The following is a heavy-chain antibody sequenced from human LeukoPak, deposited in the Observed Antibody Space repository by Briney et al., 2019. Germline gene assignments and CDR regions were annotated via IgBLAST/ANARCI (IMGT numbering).Heavy chain of an antibody. D-gene: IGHD3-10*01. J-gene: IGHJ4*02. CDR1: GGSFSGYY. CDR2: INHSGST. V-gene: IGHV4-34*01. CDR3: ARLYYYGSGSPEGFDY. Sequence: SETLSLTCAVYGGSFSGYYWSWIRQPPGKGLEWIGEINHSGSTNYNPSLKSRVTISVDTSKNQFSLKLSSVTAADTAVYYCARLYYYGSGSPEGFDYWGQGTLVTVSS.